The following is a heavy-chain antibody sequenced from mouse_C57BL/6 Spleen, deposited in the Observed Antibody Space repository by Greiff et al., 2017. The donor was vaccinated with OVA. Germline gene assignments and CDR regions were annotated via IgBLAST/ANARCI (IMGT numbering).Heavy chain of an antibody. CDR1: GYSFTGYY. CDR3: ARADEDSSGYGFAY. Sequence: VQLQRSGPELVKPGASVKISCKASGYSFTGYYMNWVKQSPEKSLEWIGEINPSTGGTTYNQKFKAKATLTVDKSSSTAYMQLKSLTSEDSAVYYCARADEDSSGYGFAYWGQGTLVTVSA. V-gene: IGHV1-42*01. CDR2: INPSTGGT. J-gene: IGHJ3*01. D-gene: IGHD3-2*02.